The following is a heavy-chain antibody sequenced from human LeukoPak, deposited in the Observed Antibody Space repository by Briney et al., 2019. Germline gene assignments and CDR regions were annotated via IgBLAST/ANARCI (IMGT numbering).Heavy chain of an antibody. D-gene: IGHD2-8*01. Sequence: ASVKVSCTAYDYTFASYGISWVRQAPGQGLEWMGWINPNNGNTRYAENLQGRVTMTTDISTSTAYMELRSLRSDDTAIYYCARDFTPPHCTTPNCPRGGWFDPWGQGTLVTVSS. CDR1: DYTFASYG. CDR2: INPNNGNT. J-gene: IGHJ5*02. CDR3: ARDFTPPHCTTPNCPRGGWFDP. V-gene: IGHV1-18*01.